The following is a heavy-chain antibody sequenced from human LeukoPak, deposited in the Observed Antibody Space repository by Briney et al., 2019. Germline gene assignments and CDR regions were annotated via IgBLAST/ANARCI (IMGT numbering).Heavy chain of an antibody. D-gene: IGHD1-26*01. CDR3: ARDRVVGTSVFAFDI. J-gene: IGHJ3*02. Sequence: PSQTVSLTCTVSGGSISSGGYYWSWIRQHPGRGLEWIGYSDCSGSAYSNPSRESRASISVDTSKNQFSLKLSSVPAADTAVYYCARDRVVGTSVFAFDIWGQGTMVTVSS. CDR1: GGSISSGGYY. CDR2: SDCSGSA. V-gene: IGHV4-31*03.